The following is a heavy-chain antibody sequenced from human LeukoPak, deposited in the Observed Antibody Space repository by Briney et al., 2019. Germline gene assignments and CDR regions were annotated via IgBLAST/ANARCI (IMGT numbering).Heavy chain of an antibody. CDR3: AKGGSGSYYDRIDF. V-gene: IGHV3-23*01. J-gene: IGHJ4*02. D-gene: IGHD1-26*01. CDR1: GFTFSIYV. Sequence: GGSLRLSCAASGFTFSIYVMSWARQAPGKGLEWVSTISVGGDTTFYADSVKGRFTISRDNSQHTLYLQMNSLRAEDTAVYYCAKGGSGSYYDRIDFWGQGTLVTVSS. CDR2: ISVGGDTT.